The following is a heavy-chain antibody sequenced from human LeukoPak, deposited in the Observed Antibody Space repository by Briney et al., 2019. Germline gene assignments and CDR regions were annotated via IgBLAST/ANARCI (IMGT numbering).Heavy chain of an antibody. D-gene: IGHD3-9*01. CDR2: INHSGST. Sequence: SETLSLTCAVSGGSFSGYYWSWIRQPPGKGLEWIGEINHSGSTNYNPSLKSRVTISVDTSKNQFSLKLSSVTAADTAVYYCARVKAYYDILTGYYGACLVFDYWGQGTLVTVSS. CDR1: GGSFSGYY. J-gene: IGHJ4*02. V-gene: IGHV4-34*01. CDR3: ARVKAYYDILTGYYGACLVFDY.